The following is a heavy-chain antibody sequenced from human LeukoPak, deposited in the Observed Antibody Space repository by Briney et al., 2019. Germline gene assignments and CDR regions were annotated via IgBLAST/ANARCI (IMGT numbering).Heavy chain of an antibody. CDR3: ARGGYSYGWAYYYYYYMDV. V-gene: IGHV1-8*03. D-gene: IGHD5-18*01. CDR1: GYTFTRYD. CDR2: MNPNSGNT. J-gene: IGHJ6*03. Sequence: ASVKVSCKASGYTFTRYDINWVRQATGQGLEWMGWMNPNSGNTGYAQKFQGRVTISRNTSISTAYMELSSLRSEDTAVYYCARGGYSYGWAYYYYYYMDVWGKGTTVTVSS.